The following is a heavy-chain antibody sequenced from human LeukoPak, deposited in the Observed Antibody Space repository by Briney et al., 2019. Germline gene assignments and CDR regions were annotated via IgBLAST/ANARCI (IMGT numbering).Heavy chain of an antibody. D-gene: IGHD6-13*01. CDR3: ARQGSSSFWFDY. J-gene: IGHJ4*02. CDR1: GGSLSSSSYY. CDR2: IYYSGST. V-gene: IGHV4-39*01. Sequence: SETLSLTCTVSGGSLSSSSYYWGWIRQPPGKGLEWIGSIYYSGSTYYNPSLKSRVTISVDTSKNQFSLKLSSVTAADTAVYYCARQGSSSFWFDYWGQGTLVTVSS.